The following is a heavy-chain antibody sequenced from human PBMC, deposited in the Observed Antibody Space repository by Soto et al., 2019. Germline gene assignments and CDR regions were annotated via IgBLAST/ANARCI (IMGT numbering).Heavy chain of an antibody. CDR2: INPNSGGT. Sequence: ASVKVSCKASGYTFTGYYIHWVLQAPGQGLEWMGWINPNSGGTKYAPKFQGGVTMTRDTSITTAYMELSRLRSGDTAVYYCAREPATAKPEGVDFWGQGTLVTVSS. V-gene: IGHV1-2*02. J-gene: IGHJ4*02. CDR3: AREPATAKPEGVDF. CDR1: GYTFTGYY. D-gene: IGHD1-1*01.